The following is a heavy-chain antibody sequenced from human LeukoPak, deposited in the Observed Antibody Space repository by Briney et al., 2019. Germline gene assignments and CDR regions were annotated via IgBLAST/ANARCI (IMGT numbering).Heavy chain of an antibody. CDR3: TTTAYYYDSSGYYYSWDYFDY. CDR1: GFTFSNAW. J-gene: IGHJ4*02. CDR2: IKSKTDGGTT. Sequence: GESLKISCAASGFTFSNAWMSWVRQAPGKGLEWGGRIKSKTDGGTTDYAAPVKGRFTISRDDSKNTLYLQMNSLKTEDTAVYYCTTTAYYYDSSGYYYSWDYFDYWGQGTLVTVSS. V-gene: IGHV3-15*01. D-gene: IGHD3-22*01.